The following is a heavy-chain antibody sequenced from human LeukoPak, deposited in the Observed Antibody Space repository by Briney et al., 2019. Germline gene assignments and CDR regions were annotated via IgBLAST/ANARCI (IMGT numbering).Heavy chain of an antibody. Sequence: SETLSLTCAVYGGSFSGYYWSWIRQPPGKGLEWIGEINHSGSTNYNPSLKSRVTISVDTSKNQFSLKLSSVTAADTAVYYCARSARWLGDAFDIWGQGTMVTVSS. J-gene: IGHJ3*02. D-gene: IGHD4-23*01. V-gene: IGHV4-34*01. CDR3: ARSARWLGDAFDI. CDR1: GGSFSGYY. CDR2: INHSGST.